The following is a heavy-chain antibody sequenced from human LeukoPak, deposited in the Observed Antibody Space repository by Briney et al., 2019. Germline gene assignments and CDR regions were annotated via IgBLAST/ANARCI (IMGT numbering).Heavy chain of an antibody. Sequence: GGSLRLSCAASGFTFSRYGMSWVRQAPGKGLEWVSAISGSGGSTYYADSVKGRFTISRDNSKNTLYLQMNSLRAEDTAVYYCANTNYYDSSGYFWWGQGTLVTVSS. V-gene: IGHV3-23*01. CDR3: ANTNYYDSSGYFW. J-gene: IGHJ4*02. CDR1: GFTFSRYG. CDR2: ISGSGGST. D-gene: IGHD3-22*01.